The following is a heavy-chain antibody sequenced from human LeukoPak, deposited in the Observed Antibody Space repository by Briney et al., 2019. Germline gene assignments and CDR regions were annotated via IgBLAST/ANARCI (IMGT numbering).Heavy chain of an antibody. J-gene: IGHJ4*02. V-gene: IGHV1-18*01. Sequence: ASVKVSCKASGYTFTSYGISWVRQAPGQGLECMGWISAYNGNTNYAQKLQGRVTMTTDTSTSTAYMELRSLRSDDTAVYYCARAARVVQRPRPQYYFDYWGEGTLVTVSS. CDR3: ARAARVVQRPRPQYYFDY. CDR2: ISAYNGNT. D-gene: IGHD2-15*01. CDR1: GYTFTSYG.